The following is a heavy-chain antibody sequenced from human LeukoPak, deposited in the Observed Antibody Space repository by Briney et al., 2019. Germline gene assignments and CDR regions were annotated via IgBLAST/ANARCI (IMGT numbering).Heavy chain of an antibody. Sequence: SETLSLTCTVSGGSISSYYWSWIRQPAGKGLEWIGRIYTSGSTNYNPSLKSRVTMSVDTSKNQFSLKLSSVTAADTAVYYCARSGYYDFWSGYWLSWFDPWGQGTLVTVSS. CDR1: GGSISSYY. D-gene: IGHD3-3*01. J-gene: IGHJ5*02. CDR2: IYTSGST. CDR3: ARSGYYDFWSGYWLSWFDP. V-gene: IGHV4-4*07.